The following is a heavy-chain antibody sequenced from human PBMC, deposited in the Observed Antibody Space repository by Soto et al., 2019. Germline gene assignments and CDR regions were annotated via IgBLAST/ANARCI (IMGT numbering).Heavy chain of an antibody. Sequence: GGSLRLSCAASGFTFSSYAMHWVRQAPGKGLEWVAVISYDGSNKYYADSVKGRFTISRDNSKNTLYLQMNSLRAEDTAVYYCARDQYRVQLFDYWGQGTLVTVSS. D-gene: IGHD5-18*01. CDR1: GFTFSSYA. V-gene: IGHV3-30-3*01. CDR3: ARDQYRVQLFDY. CDR2: ISYDGSNK. J-gene: IGHJ4*02.